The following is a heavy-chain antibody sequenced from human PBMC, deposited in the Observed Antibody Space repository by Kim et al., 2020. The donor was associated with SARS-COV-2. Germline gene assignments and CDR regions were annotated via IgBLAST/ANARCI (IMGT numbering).Heavy chain of an antibody. V-gene: IGHV5-10-1*01. CDR2: IDPSDSYT. CDR3: AGHFGGGKCSGGSCYSGLNWFDP. Sequence: GESLKISCKGSGYSFTSYWISWVRQMPGKGLEWMGRIDPSDSYTNYSPSFQGHVTISADKSINTAYLQWSSLKASDTAMYYCAGHFGGGKCSGGSCYSGLNWFDPWGQGTLVTVSS. D-gene: IGHD2-15*01. J-gene: IGHJ5*02. CDR1: GYSFTSYW.